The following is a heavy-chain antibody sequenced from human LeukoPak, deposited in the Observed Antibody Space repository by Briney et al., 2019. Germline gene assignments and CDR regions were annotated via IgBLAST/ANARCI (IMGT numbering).Heavy chain of an antibody. D-gene: IGHD2-21*01. Sequence: ASVKVSCKASGYTFTSYDINWVRQATGQGLEWMGGFDPEDGETIYAQKFQGRVTMTEDTSTDTAYMELSSLRSEDTAVYYCATDPGVRDVDYWGQGTLVTVSS. J-gene: IGHJ4*02. CDR3: ATDPGVRDVDY. CDR1: GYTFTSYD. V-gene: IGHV1-24*01. CDR2: FDPEDGET.